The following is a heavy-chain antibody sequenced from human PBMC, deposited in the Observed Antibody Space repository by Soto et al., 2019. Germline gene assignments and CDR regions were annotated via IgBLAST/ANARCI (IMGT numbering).Heavy chain of an antibody. Sequence: ASVKVSCKASGYTFTSYAMHWVRQAPGQRLEWMGWINAGNGNTKYSQKFQGRVTITRDTSASTAYMELSSLRSEDTAVYYCARVEFVLTNWFDPWGQGTLVTVSS. J-gene: IGHJ5*02. V-gene: IGHV1-3*01. CDR1: GYTFTSYA. D-gene: IGHD2-15*01. CDR2: INAGNGNT. CDR3: ARVEFVLTNWFDP.